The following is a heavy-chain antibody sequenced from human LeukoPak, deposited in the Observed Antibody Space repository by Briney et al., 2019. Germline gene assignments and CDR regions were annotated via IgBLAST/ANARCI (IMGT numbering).Heavy chain of an antibody. CDR1: GGSISSYY. Sequence: SETLSLTCTVSGGSISSYYWSWIRQPPGKGLEWIGYIYYSGSTNYNPSLKSRVTMSVDTSKNQFSLKLSSATAADTAVYYCAREKGSTVPDYWGQGTLVTVSS. CDR2: IYYSGST. J-gene: IGHJ4*02. V-gene: IGHV4-59*12. D-gene: IGHD4-17*01. CDR3: AREKGSTVPDY.